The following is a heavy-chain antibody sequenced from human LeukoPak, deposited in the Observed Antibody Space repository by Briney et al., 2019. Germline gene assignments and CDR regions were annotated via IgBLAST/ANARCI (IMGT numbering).Heavy chain of an antibody. D-gene: IGHD3-22*01. CDR2: IYYSGST. J-gene: IGHJ1*01. CDR3: ARGYYDSSGYYSQH. Sequence: SETLSLTCTVSGGSISSYYWSWIRQPPGKGLEWTGYIYYSGSTNYNPSLKSRVTISVDTSKNQFSLKLSSVTAADTAVYYCARGYYDSSGYYSQHWGQGTLVTVSS. V-gene: IGHV4-59*01. CDR1: GGSISSYY.